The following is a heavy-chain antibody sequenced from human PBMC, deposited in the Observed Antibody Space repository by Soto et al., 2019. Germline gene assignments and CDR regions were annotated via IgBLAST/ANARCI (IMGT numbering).Heavy chain of an antibody. V-gene: IGHV2-70*01. CDR3: ARIPPRFNYYGMDV. J-gene: IGHJ6*02. Sequence: SGPTLVNPTQTLTLTCTFSGFSLSTSGMRVSWIRQPPGKALEWLALIDWDDDKYYSTSLKTRLTISKDTSKNQVVLTMTNMDPVDTATYYCARIPPRFNYYGMDVWGQGTTVTVSS. CDR2: IDWDDDK. CDR1: GFSLSTSGMR. D-gene: IGHD3-3*01.